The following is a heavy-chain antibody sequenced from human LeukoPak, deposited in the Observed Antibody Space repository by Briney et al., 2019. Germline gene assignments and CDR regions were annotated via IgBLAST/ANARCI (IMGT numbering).Heavy chain of an antibody. Sequence: SETLSLTCGVSGYTISSGYYWDWIRQPPRKGLEWIGSVSHSGSSYYNPSLKSRVTISLDTSKNQFSLRLSSVTAADSAVYYCARRVGGTFDYLGQGTLVTVSS. J-gene: IGHJ4*02. D-gene: IGHD1-26*01. CDR3: ARRVGGTFDY. CDR1: GYTISSGYY. V-gene: IGHV4-38-2*01. CDR2: VSHSGSS.